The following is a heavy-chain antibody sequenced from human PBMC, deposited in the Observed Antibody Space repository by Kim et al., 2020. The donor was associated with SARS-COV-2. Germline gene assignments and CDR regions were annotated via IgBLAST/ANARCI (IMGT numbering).Heavy chain of an antibody. J-gene: IGHJ6*03. D-gene: IGHD1-1*01. CDR2: INPNSGNT. V-gene: IGHV1-8*01. CDR3: ATHRYNLYYMDV. CDR1: GYTFTSYD. Sequence: ASVKVSCKASGYTFTSYDINWVRQATGQGLEWMGWINPNSGNTGYAQKLQGRVTMTRNTSISTVYMELSSLRSEDTAVYYCATHRYNLYYMDVWGKGTAVTVSS.